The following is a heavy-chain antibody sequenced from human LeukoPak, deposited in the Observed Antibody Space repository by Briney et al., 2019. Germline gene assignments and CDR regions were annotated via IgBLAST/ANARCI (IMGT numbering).Heavy chain of an antibody. CDR2: IYYSGST. V-gene: IGHV4-59*12. Sequence: SSETLSLTCTVSGVSISNNYWSWFRQPPGKGLEWIGYIYYSGSTYYSPSLKSRVTISVDTSKNQFSLKLSSVTAADTAVYYCARELAPRSSSTTYYFDYWGQGTLVTVSS. CDR3: ARELAPRSSSTTYYFDY. J-gene: IGHJ4*02. CDR1: GVSISNNY. D-gene: IGHD2/OR15-2a*01.